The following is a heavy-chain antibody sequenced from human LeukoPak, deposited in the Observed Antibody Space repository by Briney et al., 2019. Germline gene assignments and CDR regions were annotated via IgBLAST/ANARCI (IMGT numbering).Heavy chain of an antibody. D-gene: IGHD1-1*01. CDR2: ISSSSSYI. J-gene: IGHJ4*02. Sequence: GGSLRLSCAASGFTFSSYSMNWVRQAPGKGLEWVSSISSSSSYIYYADSVKGRFTISRDNAKNSLYLQMNSLRAEDTAVYYCARDSPWRQRHFDYWGQGTLVTVSS. V-gene: IGHV3-21*01. CDR3: ARDSPWRQRHFDY. CDR1: GFTFSSYS.